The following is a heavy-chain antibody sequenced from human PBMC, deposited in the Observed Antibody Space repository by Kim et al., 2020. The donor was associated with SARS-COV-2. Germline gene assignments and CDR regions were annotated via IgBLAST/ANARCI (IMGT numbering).Heavy chain of an antibody. CDR1: GGSFSGYY. V-gene: IGHV4-34*01. CDR3: ARAKLRYFDWLCKYFDY. CDR2: INHSGST. J-gene: IGHJ4*01. D-gene: IGHD3-9*01. Sequence: SETLSLTCAVYGGSFSGYYWSWIRQPPGKGLEWIGEINHSGSTNYNPSLKSRVTISVDTSKNQFSLKLSSVTAADTAVYYCARAKLRYFDWLCKYFDYWG.